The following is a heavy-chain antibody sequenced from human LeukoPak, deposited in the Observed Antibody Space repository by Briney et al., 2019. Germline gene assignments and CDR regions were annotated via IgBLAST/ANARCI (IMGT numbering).Heavy chain of an antibody. Sequence: PSETLSLTCTVSGGSISSYYWSWIRQPPGKGLEWIGYLFYSGSTNYNPSLKSRVTISVDTSKNQFSLKLRSVTAADTAVYYCARAHYYGSGSYDGWFDPWGQGTLVTVSS. CDR1: GGSISSYY. J-gene: IGHJ5*02. CDR3: ARAHYYGSGSYDGWFDP. CDR2: LFYSGST. D-gene: IGHD3-10*01. V-gene: IGHV4-59*12.